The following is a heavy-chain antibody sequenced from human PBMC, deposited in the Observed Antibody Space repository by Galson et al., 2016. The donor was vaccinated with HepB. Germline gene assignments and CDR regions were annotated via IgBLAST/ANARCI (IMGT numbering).Heavy chain of an antibody. Sequence: SLRLSCAASGFTFSSYAMHWVRQAPGKGLGWVAVISYDGSNEYYADSVKGRFTISRDNSKNALYLQMNSLRADDTAVYYCARGHLGSSPFEYWGQGTLVTVSS. CDR1: GFTFSSYA. J-gene: IGHJ4*02. D-gene: IGHD6-6*01. CDR3: ARGHLGSSPFEY. CDR2: ISYDGSNE. V-gene: IGHV3-30*04.